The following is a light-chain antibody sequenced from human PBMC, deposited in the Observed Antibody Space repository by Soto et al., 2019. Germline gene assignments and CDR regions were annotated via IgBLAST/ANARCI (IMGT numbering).Light chain of an antibody. CDR3: QQYNNWPPGT. J-gene: IGKJ2*02. CDR1: QSVSSN. CDR2: VAS. Sequence: EIVMTQSPATLSVSLGERATLSCRASQSVSSNLAWYQQKPGQAPRLLIYVASTRATGIPARFSGSGSGTEFTLTISSLQSEDFAVYYCQQYNNWPPGTFGQGTKLEI. V-gene: IGKV3D-15*01.